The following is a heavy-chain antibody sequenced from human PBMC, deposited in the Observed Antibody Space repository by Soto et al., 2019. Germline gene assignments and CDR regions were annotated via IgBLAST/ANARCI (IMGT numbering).Heavy chain of an antibody. CDR3: ARSEFSVVRGVIETFDP. D-gene: IGHD3-10*01. J-gene: IGHJ5*02. CDR2: IYYSGST. CDR1: GGSISSYY. Sequence: QVQLQESGPGLVKPSETLSLTCTVSGGSISSYYWSWIRQPPGKGLEWIGYIYYSGSTNYNPSLTSRVTISVDTSKNQFSLKLSSVTAADTAVYYCARSEFSVVRGVIETFDPWGQGTLVTVSS. V-gene: IGHV4-59*01.